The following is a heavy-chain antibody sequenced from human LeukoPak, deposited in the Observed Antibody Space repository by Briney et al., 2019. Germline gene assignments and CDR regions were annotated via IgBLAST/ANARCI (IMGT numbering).Heavy chain of an antibody. Sequence: GGSLRLSCAASGFTFSSYSMNWVRQAPGKGLEWVSSISSSSSYIYYADSVKGRFTVSRDNAKNSLYLQMNSLRAEDTAVYYCARGRVVRGYMGYWGQGTLVTVSS. V-gene: IGHV3-21*01. D-gene: IGHD3-10*01. CDR1: GFTFSSYS. CDR3: ARGRVVRGYMGY. J-gene: IGHJ4*02. CDR2: ISSSSSYI.